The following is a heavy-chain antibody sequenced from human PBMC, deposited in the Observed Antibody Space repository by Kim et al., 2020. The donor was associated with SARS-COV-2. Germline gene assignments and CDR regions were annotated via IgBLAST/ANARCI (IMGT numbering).Heavy chain of an antibody. D-gene: IGHD5-18*01. V-gene: IGHV3-33*01. J-gene: IGHJ3*02. CDR1: GFTFSSYG. CDR2: IWYDGSNK. Sequence: GGSLRLSCAASGFTFSSYGMHWVRQAPGKGLEWVAVIWYDGSNKYYADSVKGRFTISRDNSKNTLYLQMNSLRAEDTAVYYCARDDRSGYEWIQVWLPCAFDIWGQGTMVTVSS. CDR3: ARDDRSGYEWIQVWLPCAFDI.